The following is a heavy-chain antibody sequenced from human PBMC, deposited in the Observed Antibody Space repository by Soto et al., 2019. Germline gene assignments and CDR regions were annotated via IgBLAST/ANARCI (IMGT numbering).Heavy chain of an antibody. V-gene: IGHV4-39*02. CDR3: ARGGGYYGVLFDY. D-gene: IGHD4-17*01. Sequence: QLRLQESGPGLLRPLETLSLTCNVSGGAISSSSYFWGWVRQPPGKTLEWIGHILYSGTTHYNESLRSRVTISVDTSKNQFSLRLNSVTPADTAVYYCARGGGYYGVLFDYWGQGTLVPVSS. CDR1: GGAISSSSYF. CDR2: ILYSGTT. J-gene: IGHJ4*02.